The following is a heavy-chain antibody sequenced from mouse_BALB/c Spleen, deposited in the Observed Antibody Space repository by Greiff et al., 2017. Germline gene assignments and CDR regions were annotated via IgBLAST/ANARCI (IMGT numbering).Heavy chain of an antibody. CDR3: AVWEYAMDY. CDR1: GYSFTSNYY. D-gene: IGHD4-1*01. V-gene: IGHV3-6*02. Sequence: EVQRVESGPGLVKPSQSLSLTCSVTGYSFTSNYYWCWIRQFPGDKLEWMGYISYDGSNNYNPTLTNRISITRDTSTNQLFLKLNSVTTEDTASYYSAVWEYAMDYWGQGTSVTVSS. J-gene: IGHJ4*01. CDR2: ISYDGSN.